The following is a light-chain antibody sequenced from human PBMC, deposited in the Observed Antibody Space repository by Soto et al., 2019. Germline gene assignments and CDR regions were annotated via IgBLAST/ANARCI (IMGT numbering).Light chain of an antibody. CDR1: SSDVGGYNY. CDR3: GSYAGSYTLV. CDR2: DVS. J-gene: IGLJ2*01. V-gene: IGLV2-11*01. Sequence: QSALTQPRSVSGSPGPSVTISCTVTSSDVGGYNYVSWSQQHPGKAPKLMIYDVSKRPSGVPDRFSGSESGNTASLTISGVQAEDEADYFCGSYAGSYTLVFGGGTKLTV.